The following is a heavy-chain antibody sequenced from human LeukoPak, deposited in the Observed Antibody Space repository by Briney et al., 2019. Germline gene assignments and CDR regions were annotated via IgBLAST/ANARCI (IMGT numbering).Heavy chain of an antibody. D-gene: IGHD3-3*01. CDR1: GFTFSSYW. J-gene: IGHJ3*02. V-gene: IGHV3-23*01. Sequence: PGGSLRLSCAASGFTFSSYWMSWVRQAPGKGLEWVSGISPSGDITYYADSVKGRFTISRDNSKDTLYLQMNSLRAEDTAVYHCAEDKTYDDFWSGHDAFDMWGQGTMVTVSP. CDR2: ISPSGDIT. CDR3: AEDKTYDDFWSGHDAFDM.